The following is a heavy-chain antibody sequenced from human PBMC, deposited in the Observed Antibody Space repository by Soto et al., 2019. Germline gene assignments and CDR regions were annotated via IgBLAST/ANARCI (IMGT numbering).Heavy chain of an antibody. V-gene: IGHV3-7*01. Sequence: EVQLVESGGGLVQPGGSLRLSCAASGFTFSRHWMTWVRQAPGKGLEYVANIKEDGSQKYYVDSVKGRFTISRDNAQNSVDLQMNSLRAEDTARDFCARETYDDYGQVLDNWGQGTLVTVSS. J-gene: IGHJ4*02. CDR1: GFTFSRHW. CDR3: ARETYDDYGQVLDN. D-gene: IGHD4-17*01. CDR2: IKEDGSQK.